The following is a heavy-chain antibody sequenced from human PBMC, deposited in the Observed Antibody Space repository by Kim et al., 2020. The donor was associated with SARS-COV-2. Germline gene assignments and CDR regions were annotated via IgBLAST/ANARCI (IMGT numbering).Heavy chain of an antibody. CDR3: ATLRFSGSYYADY. D-gene: IGHD1-26*01. V-gene: IGHV3-30*03. Sequence: GGSLRLSCIASGFTFRNYGMHWVRQAPGKGLEWVAIISCDGSNKYYRDSVKGRFTISRDHSKNTLYLQKNSLRADATAVYFCATLRFSGSYYADYWGQGTLVTVSS. CDR1: GFTFRNYG. J-gene: IGHJ4*02. CDR2: ISCDGSNK.